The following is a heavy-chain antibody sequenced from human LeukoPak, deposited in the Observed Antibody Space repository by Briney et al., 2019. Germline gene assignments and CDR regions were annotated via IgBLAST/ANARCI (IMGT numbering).Heavy chain of an antibody. CDR3: AKGRAVAGPIPVDY. J-gene: IGHJ4*02. D-gene: IGHD6-19*01. CDR1: GFTFSSFA. CDR2: IGGSGGSP. V-gene: IGHV3-23*01. Sequence: PGGSLRLSCAASGFTFSSFAMSWVRQAPGKGLECVSAIGGSGGSPYYADSVKGRFTISRDNSKNTLYLQVNSLRAEDTAVYYCAKGRAVAGPIPVDYWGQGTLVTVSS.